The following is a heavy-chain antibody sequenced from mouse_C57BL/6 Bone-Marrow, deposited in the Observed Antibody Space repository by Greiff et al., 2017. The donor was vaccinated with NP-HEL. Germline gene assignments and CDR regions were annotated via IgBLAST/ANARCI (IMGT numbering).Heavy chain of an antibody. CDR1: GYTFTSYW. Sequence: VQLQQPGAELVKPGASVKLSCKASGYTFTSYWMQWVKQRPGQGLEWIGEIDPSDSDTNYNQKFKGKATLTVDTSSSTAYMQLSSLMSEDAAVYYCARGVQLRPLFDYGGRGTALTVTS. J-gene: IGHJ2*01. CDR2: IDPSDSDT. V-gene: IGHV1-50*01. CDR3: ARGVQLRPLFDY. D-gene: IGHD3-2*02.